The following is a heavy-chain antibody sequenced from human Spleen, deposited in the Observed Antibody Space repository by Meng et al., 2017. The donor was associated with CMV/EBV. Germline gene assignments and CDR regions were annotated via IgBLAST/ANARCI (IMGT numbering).Heavy chain of an antibody. CDR2: INHSGNS. D-gene: IGHD5-12*01. J-gene: IGHJ4*02. CDR1: GGSMNSYY. V-gene: IGHV4-59*01. Sequence: GSLRLSCSVSGGSMNSYYWNWIRQAPGKGLEWIGHINHSGNSKYNSALKSRVIISLDTSKNQFSLKLSSVTAADTAVYYCARVRWSRRAGGGGSLIDAIVDKVATKGYHFDSWGQGTLVTVSS. CDR3: ARVRWSRRAGGGGSLIDAIVDKVATKGYHFDS.